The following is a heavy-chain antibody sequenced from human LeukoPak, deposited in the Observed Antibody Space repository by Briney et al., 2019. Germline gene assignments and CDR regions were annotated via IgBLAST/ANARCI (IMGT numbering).Heavy chain of an antibody. CDR3: ARDALNFDY. V-gene: IGHV3-48*03. Sequence: GGSLRLSCAASGFTFSSYEMNWVRQAPGKGLEWVSYISSSGSTIYYADSVRGRFTISRDNAKNSLYLQMNSLRAEDTAVYYCARDALNFDYWGQGTLVTVSS. J-gene: IGHJ4*02. CDR2: ISSSGSTI. CDR1: GFTFSSYE. D-gene: IGHD6-25*01.